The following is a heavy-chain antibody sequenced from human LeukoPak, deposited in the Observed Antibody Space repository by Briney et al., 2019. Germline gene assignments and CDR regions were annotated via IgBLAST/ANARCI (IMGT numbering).Heavy chain of an antibody. V-gene: IGHV3-7*01. J-gene: IGHJ5*02. Sequence: GGSLRLSCAASGFTFSSYWMSWVRQAPGKGLEWVANIKQDGSEKYYVDSVKGRFTISRDSAKNSLYLQMNSLRAEDTAVYYCARERRFLEWSSFDPWGQGTLVTVSS. CDR1: GFTFSSYW. D-gene: IGHD3-3*01. CDR3: ARERRFLEWSSFDP. CDR2: IKQDGSEK.